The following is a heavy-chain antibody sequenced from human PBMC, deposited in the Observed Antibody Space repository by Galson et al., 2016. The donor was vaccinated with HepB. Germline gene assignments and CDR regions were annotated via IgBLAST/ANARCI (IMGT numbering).Heavy chain of an antibody. D-gene: IGHD3-10*01. CDR1: GFTFSDYY. CDR3: ARYRRESSRYYTDV. V-gene: IGHV3-7*03. J-gene: IGHJ6*03. Sequence: SLRLSCAASGFTFSDYYMSWIRQAPGKGLEWVANINQDESLKFYVDSVRGRFTISRDNAENSLFLQMNSLTAEDTAVYYCARYRRESSRYYTDVWGRGTTATVS. CDR2: INQDESLK.